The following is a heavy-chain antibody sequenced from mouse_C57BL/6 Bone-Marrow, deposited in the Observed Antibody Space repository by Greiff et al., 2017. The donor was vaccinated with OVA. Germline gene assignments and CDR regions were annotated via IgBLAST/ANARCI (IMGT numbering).Heavy chain of an antibody. CDR2: VYPYNGGT. CDR3: ARDGYSNYDGYLDD. Sequence: EVKVEESGPVLVKPGPSVKISCKASGFTFTDYYMHWVKQSHGKSLEWIGLVYPYNGGTSYNQKFKGKATLTVDTSSSTAYMELNSLTSEDSAVYYCARDGYSNYDGYLDDWGTGTTVTVSA. J-gene: IGHJ1*03. D-gene: IGHD2-5*01. V-gene: IGHV1-36*01. CDR1: GFTFTDYY.